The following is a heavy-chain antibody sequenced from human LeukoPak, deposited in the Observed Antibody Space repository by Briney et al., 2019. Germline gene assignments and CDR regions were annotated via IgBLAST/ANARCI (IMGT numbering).Heavy chain of an antibody. CDR3: ARRGEAMDPFDY. CDR2: IDPSDSYT. V-gene: IGHV5-10-1*01. Sequence: GESLKISCKGSGYSFTSYWISWVRQMPGKGLEWMGRIDPSDSYTNYSPSFQGHVTMSADKSITTAYLQWSSLKASDTAIYYCARRGEAMDPFDYWGQGTLVTVSS. CDR1: GYSFTSYW. D-gene: IGHD5-18*01. J-gene: IGHJ4*02.